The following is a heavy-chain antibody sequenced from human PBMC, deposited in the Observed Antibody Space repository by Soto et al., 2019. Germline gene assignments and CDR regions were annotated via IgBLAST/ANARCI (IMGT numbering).Heavy chain of an antibody. J-gene: IGHJ4*02. V-gene: IGHV4-59*12. CDR2: IYHSGST. Sequence: PSETLSLTCTVSGGSIGRYYWSWIRQPPGKGLEWIGDIYHSGSTNYNPSLKSRVTISVDTSKNQFSLKLSSVTAADTAVYYCARGLRSSDIVVVVAADYFDYWGQGTLVTVSS. CDR3: ARGLRSSDIVVVVAADYFDY. D-gene: IGHD2-15*01. CDR1: GGSIGRYY.